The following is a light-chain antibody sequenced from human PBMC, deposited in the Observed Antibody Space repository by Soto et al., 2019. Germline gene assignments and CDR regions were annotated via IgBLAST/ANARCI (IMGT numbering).Light chain of an antibody. V-gene: IGLV2-23*02. J-gene: IGLJ3*02. CDR3: CSYAGTKV. CDR1: SSDVGSYNL. CDR2: EVS. Sequence: QSALTQPASVSGSPGQSITISCTGTSSDVGSYNLVSWYQQHPGKAPKLMIYEVSKRPSGVSNRFSGSKSGNTASLTISGLQAEDEAHYYCCSYAGTKVFGGGTKLTVL.